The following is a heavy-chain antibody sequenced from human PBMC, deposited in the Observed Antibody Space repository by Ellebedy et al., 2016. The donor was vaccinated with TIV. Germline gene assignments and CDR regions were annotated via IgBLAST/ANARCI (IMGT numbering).Heavy chain of an antibody. D-gene: IGHD6-13*01. J-gene: IGHJ5*02. CDR2: INHSGST. V-gene: IGHV4-34*01. CDR3: ARGRGIAAAGTRWFNP. Sequence: GSLRLXXAASGFTFSSYAMHWVRQPPGKGLEWIGEINHSGSTNYNPSLKSRVTISVDTSKNQFSLKLSSVTAADTAVYYCARGRGIAAAGTRWFNPWGQGTLVTVSS. CDR1: GFTFSSYA.